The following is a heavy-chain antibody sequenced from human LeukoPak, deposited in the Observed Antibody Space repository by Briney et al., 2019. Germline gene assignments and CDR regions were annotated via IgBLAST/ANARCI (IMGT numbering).Heavy chain of an antibody. Sequence: GSSVKVSCKASGGTFSSYAISWVRHAPGQGLEWMGGIIPIFGTANYAQKFQGRVTITADESTSTAYMELSSLRSEDTAVYYCARDSGSYEGAFDIWGQGTMVTVSS. J-gene: IGHJ3*02. CDR3: ARDSGSYEGAFDI. V-gene: IGHV1-69*01. CDR2: IIPIFGTA. CDR1: GGTFSSYA. D-gene: IGHD1-26*01.